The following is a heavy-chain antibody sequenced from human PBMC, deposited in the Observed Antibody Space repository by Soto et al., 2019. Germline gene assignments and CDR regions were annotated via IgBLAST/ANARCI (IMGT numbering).Heavy chain of an antibody. CDR1: GGTFSTYA. V-gene: IGHV1-69*12. CDR2: IMPIYGTA. D-gene: IGHD6-19*01. CDR3: AREDKPGGCTPPGTSGFDY. J-gene: IGHJ4*02. Sequence: QVQLVQAGAEVKKPGSSVKVSCKASGGTFSTYAISWVRQAPGQGLEWMGGIMPIYGTANYAQKFQGRVTMTADESTTTVYMELSSLRSDDTAVYYCAREDKPGGCTPPGTSGFDYWGQGTLVTVSS.